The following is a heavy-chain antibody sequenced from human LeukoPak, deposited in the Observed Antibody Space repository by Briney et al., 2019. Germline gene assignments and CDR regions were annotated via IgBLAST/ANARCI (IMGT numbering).Heavy chain of an antibody. CDR2: IIPIFGTA. D-gene: IGHD3-3*01. CDR3: ANGGDDYDFWSGLSPWFDP. J-gene: IGHJ5*02. CDR1: GGTFSSYA. V-gene: IGHV1-69*05. Sequence: SVKVSCKASGGTFSSYAISWVRQAPGQGLEWMGGIIPIFGTANYAQKFQGRVTITTDESTSTAYMELSSLRSEDTAVYYCANGGDDYDFWSGLSPWFDPWGQGTLVTVSS.